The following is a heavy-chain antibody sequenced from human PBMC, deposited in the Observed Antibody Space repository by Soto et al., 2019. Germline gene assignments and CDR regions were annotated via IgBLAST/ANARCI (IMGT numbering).Heavy chain of an antibody. CDR3: AKDRLAGNFDY. Sequence: GGSLRLSCAASGFTFRNFCMHWVRQAPGKGLEWVAVIRSDGGNKYYADSVKGRFTISRDNSKNTLYLQMNGLRAEDTAVYYCAKDRLAGNFDYWGQGTQVTVSS. J-gene: IGHJ4*02. CDR2: IRSDGGNK. V-gene: IGHV3-33*06. CDR1: GFTFRNFC.